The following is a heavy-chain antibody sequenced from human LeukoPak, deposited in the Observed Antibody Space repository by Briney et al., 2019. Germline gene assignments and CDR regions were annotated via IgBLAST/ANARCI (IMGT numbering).Heavy chain of an antibody. Sequence: PGGSLRLSCAASGFTFSNSWMHWVRQAPGKGLVWVSRISPDGSITGHADSVKGRFTISRDIAKNTLYLQMNSLRAEDTGVYYCAKDHYWSIDYWGRGTLVTVSS. J-gene: IGHJ4*02. CDR1: GFTFSNSW. D-gene: IGHD3-3*01. V-gene: IGHV3-74*01. CDR2: ISPDGSIT. CDR3: AKDHYWSIDY.